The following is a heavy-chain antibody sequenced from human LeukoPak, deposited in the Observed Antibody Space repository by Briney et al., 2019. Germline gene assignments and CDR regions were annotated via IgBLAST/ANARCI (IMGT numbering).Heavy chain of an antibody. CDR2: ISGSGGTT. CDR1: GFTFSSYA. D-gene: IGHD6-13*01. CDR3: AKDPAGGTVNWFDP. Sequence: GGSLRLSCAASGFTFSSYAMSWVRQAPGKELGWVSGISGSGGTTYYAASVKGRFTISRDNSKNTLYLQMNSLRAEDTAVYCCAKDPAGGTVNWFDPWGQGTLVTVSS. V-gene: IGHV3-23*01. J-gene: IGHJ5*02.